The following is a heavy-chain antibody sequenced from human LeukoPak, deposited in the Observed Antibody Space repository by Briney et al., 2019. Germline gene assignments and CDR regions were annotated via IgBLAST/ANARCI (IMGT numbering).Heavy chain of an antibody. V-gene: IGHV3-30*02. D-gene: IGHD3-10*01. CDR3: AKVLTYYPGSGSYYPDF. CDR2: IRYDGSNK. Sequence: GGSLRLSCAASGFTFKNFGMHWVRQAPGKGREWVAFIRYDGSNKYYADSVKGRFTISRDNSKNVLDLQLNSLRPEDTAFYYCAKVLTYYPGSGSYYPDFWGQGTLVTVSS. J-gene: IGHJ4*02. CDR1: GFTFKNFG.